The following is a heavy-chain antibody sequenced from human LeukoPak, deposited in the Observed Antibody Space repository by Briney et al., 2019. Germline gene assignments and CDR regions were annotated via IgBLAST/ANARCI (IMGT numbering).Heavy chain of an antibody. CDR2: ISSFSSTI. J-gene: IGHJ4*02. V-gene: IGHV3-48*01. Sequence: GGSLRLSCAASGFTFSSYEMNWVRQAPGKGLEWVSYISSFSSTIYYADSVKGRFTISRDNSKNTLYLQMNSLRAEDTAVYYCAKDRDYAVDYWGQGTLVTVSS. CDR3: AKDRDYAVDY. CDR1: GFTFSSYE. D-gene: IGHD2-2*01.